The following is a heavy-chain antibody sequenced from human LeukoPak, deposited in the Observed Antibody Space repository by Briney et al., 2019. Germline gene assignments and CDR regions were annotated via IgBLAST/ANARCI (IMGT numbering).Heavy chain of an antibody. D-gene: IGHD6-6*01. Sequence: PGGSLRLSCAASGFTFSSYSMSWVRQAPGKGLEWVSYISSSSNTIYYADSVKGRFTISRDNAKNSLYLQMNSLRAEDTAVYYCARPSSSGWFDPWGQGTLVTVSS. CDR3: ARPSSSGWFDP. J-gene: IGHJ5*02. V-gene: IGHV3-48*04. CDR2: ISSSSNTI. CDR1: GFTFSSYS.